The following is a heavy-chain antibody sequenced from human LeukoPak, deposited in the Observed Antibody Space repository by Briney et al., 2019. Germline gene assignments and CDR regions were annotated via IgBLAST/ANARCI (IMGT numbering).Heavy chain of an antibody. Sequence: PSETLSLTCTVSGGSISSYYWNWFRQPPGKGLEWIGDIYYSGGTNYNPSLKSRVTMSVDTSKNQFSLKLSSVTAADTAVYYCARGWGSGWLLHTYYLDYWGQGTLATVSP. CDR2: IYYSGGT. D-gene: IGHD6-19*01. CDR1: GGSISSYY. J-gene: IGHJ4*02. V-gene: IGHV4-59*01. CDR3: ARGWGSGWLLHTYYLDY.